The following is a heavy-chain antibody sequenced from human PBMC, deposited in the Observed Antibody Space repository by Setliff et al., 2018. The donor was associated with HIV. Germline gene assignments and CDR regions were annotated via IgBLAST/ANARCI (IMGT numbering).Heavy chain of an antibody. J-gene: IGHJ3*02. Sequence: ASVKVSCKASGYTFTSYYMNWVRQAPGQGLEWMGIINPSGGSSTYAQKFQGRVAMTSDTSTSTVYMELSSLRSEDTAVYYCARDRVRITIFGANDASDIWGQGTMVTVSS. CDR2: INPSGGSS. D-gene: IGHD3-3*01. V-gene: IGHV1-46*01. CDR1: GYTFTSYY. CDR3: ARDRVRITIFGANDASDI.